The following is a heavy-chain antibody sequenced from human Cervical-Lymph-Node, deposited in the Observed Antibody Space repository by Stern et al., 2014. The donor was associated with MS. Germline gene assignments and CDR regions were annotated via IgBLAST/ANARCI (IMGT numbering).Heavy chain of an antibody. CDR1: GFTFKEYS. D-gene: IGHD4-11*01. Sequence: EVQLVESGGGLVQPGGSLRLSCAASGFTFKEYSMNWVRQAPGKGLEWVSSITSGSSDIHYADSVKGRFTISRDNVKNSLYLQMNSLRAEDTALYYCAREDYTQDFDYLGRGTLVTVSS. CDR3: AREDYTQDFDY. CDR2: ITSGSSDI. J-gene: IGHJ4*02. V-gene: IGHV3-21*02.